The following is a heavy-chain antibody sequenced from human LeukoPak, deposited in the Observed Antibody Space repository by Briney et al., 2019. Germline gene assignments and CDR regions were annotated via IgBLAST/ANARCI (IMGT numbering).Heavy chain of an antibody. CDR3: ARGIANYYGSGSPNRPFDY. Sequence: GGSLRLSCAASGFTFDDYAMHWVRQAPGKGLEWVSGTSWNSGSIGYADSVKGRFTISRDNAKNSLYLQMNSLRAEDTALYYCARGIANYYGSGSPNRPFDYWGQGTLVTVSS. D-gene: IGHD3-10*01. J-gene: IGHJ4*02. CDR2: TSWNSGSI. V-gene: IGHV3-9*01. CDR1: GFTFDDYA.